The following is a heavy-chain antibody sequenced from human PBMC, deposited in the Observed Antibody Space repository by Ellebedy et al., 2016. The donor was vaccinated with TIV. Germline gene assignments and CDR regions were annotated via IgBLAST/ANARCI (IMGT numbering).Heavy chain of an antibody. D-gene: IGHD5-18*01. J-gene: IGHJ4*02. Sequence: AASVKVSCKASGYTFTGYYMHWVRQAPGQRLEWMGWINPGSGNIQYSQKLQARVTITRDTSASTVYMELSSLRSEDTAVYYCAREGREEDAVMAFLDYWGQGTLVTVSS. CDR1: GYTFTGYY. V-gene: IGHV1-3*01. CDR2: INPGSGNI. CDR3: AREGREEDAVMAFLDY.